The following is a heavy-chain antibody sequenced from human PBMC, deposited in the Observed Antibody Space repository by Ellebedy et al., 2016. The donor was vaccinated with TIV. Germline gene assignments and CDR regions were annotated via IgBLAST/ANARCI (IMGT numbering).Heavy chain of an antibody. D-gene: IGHD2-15*01. CDR2: ICGTDSST. CDR3: AKTASGSCYSRIDG. J-gene: IGHJ4*02. CDR1: GFTFSSCA. V-gene: IGHV3-23*01. Sequence: PGGSLRLSCAASGFTFSSCAMTWVRQAPGKGLEWVSVICGTDSSTYYADSVKGRFTISRDNSKNTLYLQMTSLRGEDTAVYYCAKTASGSCYSRIDGWGQGTLVTVSS.